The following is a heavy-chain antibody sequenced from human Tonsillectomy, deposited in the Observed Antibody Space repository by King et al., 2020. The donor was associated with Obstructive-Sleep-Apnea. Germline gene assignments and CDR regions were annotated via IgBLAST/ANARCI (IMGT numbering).Heavy chain of an antibody. CDR1: GGSISSGGYY. V-gene: IGHV4-31*03. J-gene: IGHJ4*02. D-gene: IGHD3-10*01. CDR2: IYYSGST. Sequence: QLQESGTGLVKPSQTLSLTCTVSGGSISSGGYYWSWIRQHPGKGLEWIGYIYYSGSTYYNPSLKSRVTISVDTSKNQFSLKLSSVTAADTAVYYCARDRITMVRGVGTPPDYWGQGTLVTVSS. CDR3: ARDRITMVRGVGTPPDY.